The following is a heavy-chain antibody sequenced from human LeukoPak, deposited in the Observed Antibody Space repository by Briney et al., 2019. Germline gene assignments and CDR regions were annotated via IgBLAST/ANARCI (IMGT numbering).Heavy chain of an antibody. V-gene: IGHV4-59*08. J-gene: IGHJ4*02. D-gene: IGHD6-19*01. CDR3: ARHMGSGWPLFDY. CDR1: GGSISSYY. CDR2: IYYSGST. Sequence: SETLSLTCTVSGGSISSYYWSWIRQPPGKGLEWIGYIYYSGSTNYNPSLESRVTISVDTSKKEFSLKLSPVTAADTAVYYCARHMGSGWPLFDYWGQGTLVTVSS.